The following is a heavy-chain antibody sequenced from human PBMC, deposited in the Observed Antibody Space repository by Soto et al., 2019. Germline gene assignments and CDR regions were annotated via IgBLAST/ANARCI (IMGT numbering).Heavy chain of an antibody. V-gene: IGHV4-39*01. Sequence: SDTLSLTCTVSGDSISSSNYYWGWIRQSPGKGLEWIGNIYYSGNTYYNPSLKSRVTISADTSRNQFSLKLSSVTAADTAVYYCARHNAIIRPPDYSYYYMDVCGKGTTVTVSS. CDR2: IYYSGNT. CDR3: ARHNAIIRPPDYSYYYMDV. D-gene: IGHD5-12*01. CDR1: GDSISSSNYY. J-gene: IGHJ6*03.